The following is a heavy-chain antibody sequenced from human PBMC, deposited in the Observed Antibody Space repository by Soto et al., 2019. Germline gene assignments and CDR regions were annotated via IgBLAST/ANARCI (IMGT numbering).Heavy chain of an antibody. CDR2: IVVGSGNT. CDR1: GFTFTSSA. CDR3: APDPSLIGYCSSNSCYYYGMDV. D-gene: IGHD2-2*01. V-gene: IGHV1-58*01. Sequence: SVKVSCKASGFTFTSSAVQWVRQARGQRLEWIGWIVVGSGNTNYAQKFQERVTITRDMSTSTAYMELSSLRSEDTAVYYFAPDPSLIGYCSSNSCYYYGMDVWGQGTTVTVSS. J-gene: IGHJ6*02.